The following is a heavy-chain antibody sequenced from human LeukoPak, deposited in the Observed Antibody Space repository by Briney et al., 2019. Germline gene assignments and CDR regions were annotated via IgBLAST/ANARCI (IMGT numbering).Heavy chain of an antibody. CDR2: INANGGTS. J-gene: IGHJ4*02. V-gene: IGHV3-23*01. CDR1: GFTFSNYA. Sequence: GGSLRLSCAASGFTFSNYAMTWVRQAPGKGLECVSGINANGGTSYYAHSVRGRFTVSRDNSKNTLSLQMNSLRAEDSAIYYCAKTNGYFDYWGQGTLVTVSS. CDR3: AKTNGYFDY.